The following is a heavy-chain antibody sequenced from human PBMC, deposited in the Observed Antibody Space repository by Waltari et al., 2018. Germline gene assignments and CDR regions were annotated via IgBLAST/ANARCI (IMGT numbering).Heavy chain of an antibody. CDR1: GGTFSSYA. CDR2: SIPILGIA. D-gene: IGHD7-27*01. V-gene: IGHV1-69*10. CDR3: ARISHQGTGEPNDY. Sequence: QVQLVQSGAEVKKPGSSVKVSCKASGGTFSSYAISWVRQAPGQGLEWMGGSIPILGIANYAQKFQGRVTITADKSTSTAYMELSSLRSEDTAVYYCARISHQGTGEPNDYWGQGTLVTVSS. J-gene: IGHJ4*02.